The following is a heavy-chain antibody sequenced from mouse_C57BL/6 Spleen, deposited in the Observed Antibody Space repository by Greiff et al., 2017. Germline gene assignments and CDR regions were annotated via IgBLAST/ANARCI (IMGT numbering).Heavy chain of an antibody. V-gene: IGHV1-81*01. CDR2: IYPRGGNT. CDR3: TLYDGYYVRFAY. D-gene: IGHD2-3*01. Sequence: QVQLQQSGAELARPGASVKLSCKASGYTFTSYGISWVKQRTGQGLEWIGEIYPRGGNTYYNEKFKGKATLTADKSSSTAYMELRSLTSEVSSVYFCTLYDGYYVRFAYWGQGTLVTVSA. J-gene: IGHJ3*01. CDR1: GYTFTSYG.